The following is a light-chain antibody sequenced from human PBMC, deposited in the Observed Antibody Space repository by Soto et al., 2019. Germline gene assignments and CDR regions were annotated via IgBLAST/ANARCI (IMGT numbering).Light chain of an antibody. V-gene: IGLV1-51*01. CDR2: DNP. Sequence: QSVLTQPPSVSAAPGKRVTISCSGNSSNIGDNFVSWYQQPPETAPKLLIYDNPKRPSGIPNRFSGSKSGTSATLGITGLQTGDDADYYCATWAGSLSVVLFGRGTKLTVL. CDR3: ATWAGSLSVVL. CDR1: SSNIGDNF. J-gene: IGLJ3*02.